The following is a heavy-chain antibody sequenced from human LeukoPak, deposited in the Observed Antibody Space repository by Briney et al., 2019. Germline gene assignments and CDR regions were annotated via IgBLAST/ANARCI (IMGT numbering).Heavy chain of an antibody. CDR1: GFTISSYA. D-gene: IGHD3-22*01. CDR2: ISGSGGST. CDR3: AKDWAKYYYDSSGYPSGDAFDI. J-gene: IGHJ3*02. V-gene: IGHV3-23*01. Sequence: PGASLRLSCAASGFTISSYAMSWVRQAPGKGLEWVSAISGSGGSTYYADSVKGRFTISRDNSKNTLYLQMNSLRAEDTAVYYCAKDWAKYYYDSSGYPSGDAFDIWGQGTMVTVSS.